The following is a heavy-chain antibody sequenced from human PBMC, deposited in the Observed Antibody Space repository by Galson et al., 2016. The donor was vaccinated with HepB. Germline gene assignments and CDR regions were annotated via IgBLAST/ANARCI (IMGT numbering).Heavy chain of an antibody. CDR2: IWFDGSNR. CDR1: GFTFNNYG. D-gene: IGHD3-9*01. Sequence: SLRLSCAASGFTFNNYGMHWVRQAPGKGLQWVALIWFDGSNRYYADSVKGRFTISRDNSKKTLYLQMSSLRGEDTAVYYCARRVDDILTGPYKRFGDAFDIWGQGTMVTVSS. J-gene: IGHJ3*02. V-gene: IGHV3-33*01. CDR3: ARRVDDILTGPYKRFGDAFDI.